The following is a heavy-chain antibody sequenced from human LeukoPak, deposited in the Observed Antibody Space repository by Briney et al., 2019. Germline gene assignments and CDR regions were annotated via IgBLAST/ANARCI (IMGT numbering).Heavy chain of an antibody. CDR2: IYHSGST. CDR3: ARLTRKIDY. D-gene: IGHD3-16*01. V-gene: IGHV4-38-2*01. CDR1: GYSISSGYY. Sequence: SETLSLTCAVSGYSISSGYYWGWIRQPPGKGLEWIGSIYHSGSTYYNPSLKSRVTISGDTSKNQFSLKLSSVTAADTAVYYCARLTRKIDYWGQGTLVTVSS. J-gene: IGHJ4*02.